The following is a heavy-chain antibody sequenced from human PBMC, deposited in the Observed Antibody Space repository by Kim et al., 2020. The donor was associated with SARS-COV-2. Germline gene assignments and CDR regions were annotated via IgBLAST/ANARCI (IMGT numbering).Heavy chain of an antibody. D-gene: IGHD3-10*01. V-gene: IGHV3-74*01. Sequence: SSTGYADSVMGRFTLSRDNAKNPLYLQMNSLRLEDTAVYYCARGYGSGTNYWGQGTLVTVST. CDR2: SST. CDR3: ARGYGSGTNY. J-gene: IGHJ4*02.